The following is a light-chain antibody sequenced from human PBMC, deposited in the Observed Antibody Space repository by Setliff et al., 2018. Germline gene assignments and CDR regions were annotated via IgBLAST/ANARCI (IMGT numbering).Light chain of an antibody. Sequence: ALTQPRSVSGSPGQSVTISCTGTSSDVGAYNYVSWYQQHPGKAPKLMISAVSERPSGVPDRFSGSKSGNTASLTISGLQAEDKADYYCCSYAGTNIFYVFGTGTKVTVL. CDR3: CSYAGTNIFYV. V-gene: IGLV2-11*01. J-gene: IGLJ1*01. CDR1: SSDVGAYNY. CDR2: AVS.